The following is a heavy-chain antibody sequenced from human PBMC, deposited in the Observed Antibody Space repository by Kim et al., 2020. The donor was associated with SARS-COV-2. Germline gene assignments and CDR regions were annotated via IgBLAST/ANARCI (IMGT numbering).Heavy chain of an antibody. CDR3: AKELSLVRFGEYYYYGMDV. CDR1: GFTFSSYA. V-gene: IGHV3-23*01. J-gene: IGHJ6*02. D-gene: IGHD3-10*01. CDR2: ISGSGGST. Sequence: GGSLRLSCAASGFTFSSYAMSWVRQAPGKGLEWVSAISGSGGSTYYADSVKGRFTISRDNSKNTLYLQMNSLRAEDTAVYYCAKELSLVRFGEYYYYGMDVWGQGTTVTVSS.